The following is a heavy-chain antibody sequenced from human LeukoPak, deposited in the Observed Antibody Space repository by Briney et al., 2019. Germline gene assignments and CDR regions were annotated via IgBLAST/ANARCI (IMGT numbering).Heavy chain of an antibody. V-gene: IGHV4-34*01. Sequence: MTSETLSLTCTVSGGSISSYYWSWIRQPPGKGLEWIGEINHSGSTNYNPSLKSRVTISVDTSKNQFSLKLSSVTAADTAVYYCARGLRWLQWVYWGQGTLVTVSS. D-gene: IGHD5-24*01. CDR3: ARGLRWLQWVY. CDR2: INHSGST. J-gene: IGHJ4*02. CDR1: GGSISSYY.